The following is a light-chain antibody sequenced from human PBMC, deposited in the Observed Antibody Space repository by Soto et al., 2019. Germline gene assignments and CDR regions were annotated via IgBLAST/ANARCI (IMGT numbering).Light chain of an antibody. V-gene: IGKV1-33*01. CDR3: QQYDNLLPLT. J-gene: IGKJ4*01. Sequence: DIQMTQSPSSLSASVGDRVTITCQASQDISNYLNWYQQKPGKAPKLLIYDASNLETGVPSRFSGSGSGTDFTFTISSLQPEDIATYYCQQYDNLLPLTCGGGTEVEIK. CDR2: DAS. CDR1: QDISNY.